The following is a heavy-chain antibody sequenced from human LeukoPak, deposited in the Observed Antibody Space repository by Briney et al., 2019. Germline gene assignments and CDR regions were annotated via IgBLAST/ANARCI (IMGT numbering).Heavy chain of an antibody. CDR1: GGSISNYH. CDR2: IYYRGST. V-gene: IGHV4-59*01. CDR3: VRVQADGHSDI. Sequence: SETLSLTCTVSGGSISNYHWSWIRQPPGKGLGWIGYIYYRGSTKYNPSLESRVTISVDMTKNQFSLKLNSVTAADTAVYYCVRVQADGHSDIWGQGTMVTVSS. D-gene: IGHD5-24*01. J-gene: IGHJ3*02.